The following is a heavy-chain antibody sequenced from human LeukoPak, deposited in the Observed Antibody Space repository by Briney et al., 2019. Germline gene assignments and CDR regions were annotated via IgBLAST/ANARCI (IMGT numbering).Heavy chain of an antibody. D-gene: IGHD6-19*01. J-gene: IGHJ4*02. CDR1: GFTFSSYA. Sequence: LSGGSLRLSCAASGFTFSSYAMSWVRQAPGKGLKWVSSISGNGDSTYYADSVKGRFTISRDNSKNMLYLQMDSLRAEDAAVYYCAKARSSGWCQWDSWGQGTLVTVSS. CDR2: ISGNGDST. V-gene: IGHV3-23*01. CDR3: AKARSSGWCQWDS.